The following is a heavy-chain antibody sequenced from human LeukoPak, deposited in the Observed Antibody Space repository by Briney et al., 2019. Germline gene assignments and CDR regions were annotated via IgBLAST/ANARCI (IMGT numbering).Heavy chain of an antibody. Sequence: RASVKVSCKASGYTFASYDINWVRQATGHGLEWMGWMNPNSGNTGYTQKFQGRVTMTRDTSISTAYMELSSLRSEDTAVYYCARTLRRHCSGGSCYSPHLDYWGQGTLVTVSS. CDR2: MNPNSGNT. J-gene: IGHJ4*02. D-gene: IGHD2-15*01. CDR1: GYTFASYD. CDR3: ARTLRRHCSGGSCYSPHLDY. V-gene: IGHV1-8*01.